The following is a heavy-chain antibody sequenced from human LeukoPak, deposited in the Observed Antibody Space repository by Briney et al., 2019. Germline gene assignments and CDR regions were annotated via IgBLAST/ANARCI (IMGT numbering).Heavy chain of an antibody. J-gene: IGHJ5*02. CDR3: AAPYTSSWFDL. D-gene: IGHD6-13*01. V-gene: IGHV1-58*01. CDR2: IVVDSDNT. Sequence: GASVKVSCKASGFTFTSRSAVQWVRQARGQRLEWIGWIVVDSDNTNYAENFQERVTITRDMSASTSYMELSSLRSEDTVVYFCAAPYTSSWFDLWGQGTLVTVSS. CDR1: GFTFTSRSA.